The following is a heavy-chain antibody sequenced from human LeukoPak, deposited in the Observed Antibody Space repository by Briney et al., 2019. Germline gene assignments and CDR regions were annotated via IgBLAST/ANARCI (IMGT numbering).Heavy chain of an antibody. Sequence: ASVKVSCKASGYTLTSYDTNWVRQATGQGLEWMGWMNPNSGRTGYAQNFQGRITITRNTSISTAYLELSSLRSDDTAVYYCTRETSSRYFDYWGQGTLVTVSS. CDR3: TRETSSRYFDY. J-gene: IGHJ4*02. CDR1: GYTLTSYD. V-gene: IGHV1-8*01. CDR2: MNPNSGRT.